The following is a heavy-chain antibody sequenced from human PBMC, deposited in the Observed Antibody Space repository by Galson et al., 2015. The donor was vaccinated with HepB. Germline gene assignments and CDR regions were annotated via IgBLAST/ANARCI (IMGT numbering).Heavy chain of an antibody. J-gene: IGHJ4*02. Sequence: SLRLSCAASGFTFATYAMSWVRPAPGKGLEWVSGISGSDGSTYYADSVKGRFTISRDNSKNTLYLQMNSLRAEDTAVYYCAKAGGGARLFNYFDSWGQGTPVTVDS. V-gene: IGHV3-23*01. D-gene: IGHD3-16*01. CDR2: ISGSDGST. CDR1: GFTFATYA. CDR3: AKAGGGARLFNYFDS.